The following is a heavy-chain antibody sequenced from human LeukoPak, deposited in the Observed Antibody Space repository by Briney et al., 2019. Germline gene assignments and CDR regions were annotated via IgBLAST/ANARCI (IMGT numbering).Heavy chain of an antibody. J-gene: IGHJ6*03. Sequence: ASVKVSCKASGYTFTGHYIHWVRQALGQGLEWMGWIHPNTGGTKYAQKFQGRVTMTRDTSSSTAYMELRSLRSDDTAVYYCAREIFYYMDVWGKGTTVTVSS. CDR2: IHPNTGGT. CDR3: AREIFYYMDV. CDR1: GYTFTGHY. D-gene: IGHD2/OR15-2a*01. V-gene: IGHV1-2*02.